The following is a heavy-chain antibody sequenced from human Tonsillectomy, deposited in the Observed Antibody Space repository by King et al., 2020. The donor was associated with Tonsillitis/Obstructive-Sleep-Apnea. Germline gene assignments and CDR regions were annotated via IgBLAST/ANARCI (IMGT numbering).Heavy chain of an antibody. D-gene: IGHD2-2*02. Sequence: QLVQSGAEVKKPGASVKVSCKASGYTFTSYYMHWVRQAPGQGLEWMGIINPSGGSTSYAQKVQGRVTMTRDTSTSTVYMELSSLRSEDTAVYYCARGDDIVVVPAAIGYYYGMDVWGQGTTVTVSS. CDR2: INPSGGST. V-gene: IGHV1-46*01. J-gene: IGHJ6*02. CDR1: GYTFTSYY. CDR3: ARGDDIVVVPAAIGYYYGMDV.